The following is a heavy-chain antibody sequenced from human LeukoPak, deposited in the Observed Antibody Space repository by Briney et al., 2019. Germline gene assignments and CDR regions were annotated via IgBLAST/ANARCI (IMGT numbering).Heavy chain of an antibody. J-gene: IGHJ5*02. D-gene: IGHD2-15*01. CDR1: GVSISSGSYY. Sequence: SETLSLTCTVSGVSISSGSYYWSWIRQPAGKGLEWIVRIYTNGSTNYNPSLKSRLTISVDTSKNQFSLKLSSVTTADTAVDYCARDKVEVVAATPNNWFDPWGQGTLVTVSS. V-gene: IGHV4-61*02. CDR2: IYTNGST. CDR3: ARDKVEVVAATPNNWFDP.